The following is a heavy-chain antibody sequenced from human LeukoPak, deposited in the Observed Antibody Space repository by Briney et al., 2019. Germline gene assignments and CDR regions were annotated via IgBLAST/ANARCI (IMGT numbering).Heavy chain of an antibody. V-gene: IGHV4-34*01. CDR1: GGSYSGYY. CDR2: INHSGST. D-gene: IGHD3-16*01. CDR3: ASTRGN. J-gene: IGHJ4*02. Sequence: SETLSLTCAVYGGSYSGYYWSWIRQPPGKGLEWIGEINHSGSTNYNPPLKSRVTISVDTSKNQFSLKLSSVTAADTAVYYCASTRGNWGQGTLVTVSS.